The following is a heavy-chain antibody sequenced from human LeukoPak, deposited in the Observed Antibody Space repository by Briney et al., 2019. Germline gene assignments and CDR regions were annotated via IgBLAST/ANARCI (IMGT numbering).Heavy chain of an antibody. CDR3: ARHGGGGGYYDSSGYYLGY. CDR1: GGSISSYH. J-gene: IGHJ4*02. Sequence: SETLSLTCTVSGGSISSYHWSWIRQPPGKGLEWIGYIYYSGSTYYNPSLKSRVTISEDTSKNQFSLRLSSVTAADTAVYYCARHGGGGGYYDSSGYYLGYWGQGTLVTVSS. V-gene: IGHV4-59*08. D-gene: IGHD3-22*01. CDR2: IYYSGST.